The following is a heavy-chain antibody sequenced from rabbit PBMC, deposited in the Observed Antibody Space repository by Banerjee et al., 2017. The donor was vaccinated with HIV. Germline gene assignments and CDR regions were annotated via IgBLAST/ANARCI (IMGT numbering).Heavy chain of an antibody. V-gene: IGHV1S43*01. J-gene: IGHJ4*01. CDR2: IYTGDSGTT. CDR1: GFTLSSSYW. CDR3: ARDGYPGYGYPNL. D-gene: IGHD7-1*01. Sequence: QSLEESGGDLVKPGASLTLTCTASGFTLSSSYWICWVRQAPGKGLELIGCIYTGDSGTTWYASWVNGRFTTSRSTSLNTVDLKMTSLTAADTATYFCARDGYPGYGYPNLWGQGTLVTVS.